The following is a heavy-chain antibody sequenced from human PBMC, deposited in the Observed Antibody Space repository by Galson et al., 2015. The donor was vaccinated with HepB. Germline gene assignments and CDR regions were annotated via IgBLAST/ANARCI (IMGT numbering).Heavy chain of an antibody. V-gene: IGHV2-5*02. CDR1: GFSLSTSGVG. CDR3: AHLGIYYYGSGSYGLPGY. D-gene: IGHD3-10*01. J-gene: IGHJ4*02. CDR2: IYWDDDK. Sequence: PALVKPTQTLTLTCTFSGFSLSTSGVGVGWIRQPPGKALEWLALIYWDDDKRYSPSLKSRLTITKDTSKNQVVLTMTNMDPVDTATYYCAHLGIYYYGSGSYGLPGYWGQGTLVTVSS.